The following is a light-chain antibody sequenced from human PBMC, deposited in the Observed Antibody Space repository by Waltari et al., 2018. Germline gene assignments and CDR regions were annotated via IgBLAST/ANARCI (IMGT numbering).Light chain of an antibody. J-gene: IGKJ2*01. CDR1: QSPGYSDGNTY. V-gene: IGKV2-30*01. CDR2: KIS. Sequence: VVLTQSPLSLPVTPGPPASIPSSPSQSPGYSDGNTYLNWFQQRPGQSPRRLLYKISNRDSGVPDRFSGSGSGTDFTLKISRVEAEDVGIYYCMHGGHWPYTFGQGTKLEIE. CDR3: MHGGHWPYT.